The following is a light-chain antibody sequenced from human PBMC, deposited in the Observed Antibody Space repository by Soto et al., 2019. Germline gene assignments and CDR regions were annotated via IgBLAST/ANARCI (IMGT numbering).Light chain of an antibody. CDR1: QSISSW. CDR2: DAS. J-gene: IGKJ5*01. Sequence: DVQMTQSPSTLSATAGDRVTITCRASQSISSWLAWYQHKPGKAPKLLIYDASNLDSGVPSRFSGSGSGTEFTLTISSLQPDDFATYYCQHSYSMPIAFGQGTRLEIK. CDR3: QHSYSMPIA. V-gene: IGKV1-5*01.